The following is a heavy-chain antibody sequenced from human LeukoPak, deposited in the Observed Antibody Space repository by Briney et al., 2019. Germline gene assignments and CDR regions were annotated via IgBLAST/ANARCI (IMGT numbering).Heavy chain of an antibody. V-gene: IGHV3-48*04. CDR2: ISSSGSTI. Sequence: PGGSLKLSCAASGFTFSGSAMHWVRQAPGKGLEWVSYISSSGSTIYYADSVKGRFTISRDNAKNSLYLQMNSLRAEDTAVYYCAREPFTSYRTYGMDVWGQGTTVTVSS. J-gene: IGHJ6*02. D-gene: IGHD2-2*01. CDR1: GFTFSGSA. CDR3: AREPFTSYRTYGMDV.